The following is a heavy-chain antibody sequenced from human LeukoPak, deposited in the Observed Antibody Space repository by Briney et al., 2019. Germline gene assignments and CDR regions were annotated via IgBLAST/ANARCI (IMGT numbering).Heavy chain of an antibody. CDR1: GFTFSSYG. CDR2: ISYDGSNK. CDR3: ARDGRGRAFDI. J-gene: IGHJ3*02. Sequence: GGSLRLSCAASGFTFSSYGMHWVRQAPGKGLEWVAVISYDGSNKYYADSVKGRFTISRDNSKNTLYLQMNSLRAEDTAVYYCARDGRGRAFDIWGQGTMVTVSS. D-gene: IGHD3-10*01. V-gene: IGHV3-30*03.